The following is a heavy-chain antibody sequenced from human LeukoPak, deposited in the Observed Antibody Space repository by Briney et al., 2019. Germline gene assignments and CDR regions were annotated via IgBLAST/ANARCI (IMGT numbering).Heavy chain of an antibody. D-gene: IGHD3-22*01. CDR2: IYTSGST. J-gene: IGHJ5*02. CDR1: GGSISSYY. V-gene: IGHV4-4*07. CDR3: ARDQYYYDSSGYSRFDP. Sequence: KPSETLTLTCTVSGGSISSYYWSWIRQPAGKGLEWIGRIYTSGSTNYNPSLKSRVTMSVDTSKNQFSLKLSSVTAADTAVYYCARDQYYYDSSGYSRFDPWGQGTLVTVSS.